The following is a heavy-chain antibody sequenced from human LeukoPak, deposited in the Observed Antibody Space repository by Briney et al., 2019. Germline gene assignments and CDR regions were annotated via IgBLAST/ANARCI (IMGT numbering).Heavy chain of an antibody. Sequence: GGSLRLSCAASGFTFDDYAMHWVRQAPGKGLEWVSGISWNSGSIGYADSVKGRFTISRDNAKNSLYLQMNSLRAEDTALYYCAKGGNSGYSSSCYYMDVWGKGTTVTVSS. CDR3: AKGGNSGYSSSCYYMDV. CDR1: GFTFDDYA. CDR2: ISWNSGSI. V-gene: IGHV3-9*01. J-gene: IGHJ6*03. D-gene: IGHD6-13*01.